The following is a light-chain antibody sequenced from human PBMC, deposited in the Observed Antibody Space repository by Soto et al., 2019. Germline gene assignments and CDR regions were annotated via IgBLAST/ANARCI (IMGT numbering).Light chain of an antibody. J-gene: IGKJ1*01. CDR2: GAS. Sequence: EIVLTQSPGTLSLSPGERATLSCRASQSLNNNIYLAWYQQKPGQAPRLLIYGASSRATGIPNRFSGSGSGTDFTLTISRLEPEDFAVYYCQQYGNSPQTFGQGTKV. V-gene: IGKV3-20*01. CDR1: QSLNNNIY. CDR3: QQYGNSPQT.